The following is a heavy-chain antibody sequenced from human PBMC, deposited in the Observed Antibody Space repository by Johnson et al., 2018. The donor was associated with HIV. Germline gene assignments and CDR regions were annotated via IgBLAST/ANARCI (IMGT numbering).Heavy chain of an antibody. J-gene: IGHJ3*02. CDR2: ISWNGGST. CDR1: GFSFDDYG. D-gene: IGHD3-9*01. CDR3: ASYDILTGYDAFDI. V-gene: IGHV3-23*01. Sequence: VQLLESGGGLVQPGGSLRLSCAASGFSFDDYGMSWVRQAPGKGLEWVSGISWNGGSTYYADSVTGRFTISRDNSKNTLYLQINSLRAEDTAVYYCASYDILTGYDAFDIWGQGTMVTVSS.